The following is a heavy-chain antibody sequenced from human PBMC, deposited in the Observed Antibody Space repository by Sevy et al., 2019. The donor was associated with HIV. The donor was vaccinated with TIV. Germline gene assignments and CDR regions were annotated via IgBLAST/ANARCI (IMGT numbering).Heavy chain of an antibody. J-gene: IGHJ3*02. V-gene: IGHV3-53*01. CDR3: ARDPGRHGSGGSCPSGAFDT. CDR1: GFTVSSNY. D-gene: IGHD2-15*01. CDR2: IYSGGST. Sequence: GGSLRLSCAASGFTVSSNYMSWVRQAPGKGLEWVSVIYSGGSTYYADSVKGRFTISGDHSKNTLYLQMNSLRAEVTAVYYCARDPGRHGSGGSCPSGAFDTWGQGTMVTV.